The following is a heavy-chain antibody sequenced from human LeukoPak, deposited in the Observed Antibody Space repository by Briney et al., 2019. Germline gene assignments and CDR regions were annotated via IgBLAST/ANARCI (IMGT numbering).Heavy chain of an antibody. D-gene: IGHD6-13*01. CDR3: ARVEYSSSWSTLPIDY. V-gene: IGHV1-2*02. J-gene: IGHJ4*02. Sequence: ASVKVSCKASGYTFTGYYMHWVRQAPGQGLEWMGWINPNSGGTNYAQKFQGRVTMTRDTSISTAYMELSRLRSDDTAVYYCARVEYSSSWSTLPIDYWGQGTLVTVSS. CDR1: GYTFTGYY. CDR2: INPNSGGT.